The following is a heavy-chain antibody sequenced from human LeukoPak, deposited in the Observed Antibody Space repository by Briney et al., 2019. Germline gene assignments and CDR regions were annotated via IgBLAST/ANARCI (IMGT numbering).Heavy chain of an antibody. V-gene: IGHV1-18*01. CDR3: ARDWDAMNNCFDS. CDR2: ISTNSDIR. J-gene: IGHJ5*01. D-gene: IGHD1-26*01. Sequence: GASVKVSCKASGYTFTNYGISWVRQAPGQGLEWMGWISTNSDIRTYAQTLQGRFTMTTDTATTTAYMELNNLTFDDTAVYYCARDWDAMNNCFDSWGQGTPVTVSS. CDR1: GYTFTNYG.